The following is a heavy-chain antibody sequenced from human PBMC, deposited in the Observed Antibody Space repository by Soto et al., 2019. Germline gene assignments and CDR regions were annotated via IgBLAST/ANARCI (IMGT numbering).Heavy chain of an antibody. Sequence: GESLKISCKGSGYNFTSYWISWVRQMPGKGLEWMGRIDPSDSYTNYSPSFQGHVTISADKSISTAYLQWSSLKASDTAMYYCARQLVGATEYYYYGMDVWGQGTTVTVSS. D-gene: IGHD1-26*01. V-gene: IGHV5-10-1*01. CDR1: GYNFTSYW. J-gene: IGHJ6*02. CDR3: ARQLVGATEYYYYGMDV. CDR2: IDPSDSYT.